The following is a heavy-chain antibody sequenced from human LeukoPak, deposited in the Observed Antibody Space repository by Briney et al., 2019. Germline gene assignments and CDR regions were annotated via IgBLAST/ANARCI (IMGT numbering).Heavy chain of an antibody. D-gene: IGHD1-14*01. Sequence: PGGSLRLSCAASGFTFSSYAMHWVRQAPGKGLEWVAVISYDGSNKYYADSVKGRFTISRDNSKNTLYLQMNSLRAEDTAVYYCARADRNHGCNWFDSWGQGTLVTVSS. V-gene: IGHV3-30*04. CDR1: GFTFSSYA. CDR2: ISYDGSNK. CDR3: ARADRNHGCNWFDS. J-gene: IGHJ5*01.